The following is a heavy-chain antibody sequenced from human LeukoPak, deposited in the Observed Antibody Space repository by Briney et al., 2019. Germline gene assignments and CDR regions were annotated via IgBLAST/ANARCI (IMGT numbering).Heavy chain of an antibody. CDR2: ISGSGGST. D-gene: IGHD5-12*01. CDR3: ARLGWATAPLDY. Sequence: GGSLRLSCAASGFTFSSYAMSWVRQAPGKGLEWVSAISGSGGSTYYADSVKGRFTISRDNAKNSLYLQMNSLRAEDTAVYYCARLGWATAPLDYWGQGTLATVSS. CDR1: GFTFSSYA. V-gene: IGHV3-23*01. J-gene: IGHJ4*02.